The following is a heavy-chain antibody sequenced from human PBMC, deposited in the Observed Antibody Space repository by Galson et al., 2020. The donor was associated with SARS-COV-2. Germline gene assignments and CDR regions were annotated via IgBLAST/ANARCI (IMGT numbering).Heavy chain of an antibody. J-gene: IGHJ5*02. Sequence: ASVKVSCKVSGYTLTELSMHWVRQAPGKGLERMGGFDPEDGETIYDQKFQGRVTMTEDTSTDTAYMELSSLRSEDTAVYYCATAPPLTMVRGVIISSRDNWFDPWGQGTLVTVSS. CDR1: GYTLTELS. V-gene: IGHV1-24*01. CDR3: ATAPPLTMVRGVIISSRDNWFDP. CDR2: FDPEDGET. D-gene: IGHD3-10*01.